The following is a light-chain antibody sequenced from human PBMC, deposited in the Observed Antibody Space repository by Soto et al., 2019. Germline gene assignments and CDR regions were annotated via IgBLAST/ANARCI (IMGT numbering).Light chain of an antibody. V-gene: IGLV2-11*01. CDR1: SSDVGAYNY. CDR2: DVS. CDR3: CSYAGSYTVV. Sequence: QSVLTQPRSVSGSPGQSVTISCTGTSSDVGAYNYVSWYQRHPGKAPKLMIYDVSKRPSGVPDRFSGSKSGNTASLTISGLQAEDEADYYCCSYAGSYTVVFGGGTQLTVL. J-gene: IGLJ2*01.